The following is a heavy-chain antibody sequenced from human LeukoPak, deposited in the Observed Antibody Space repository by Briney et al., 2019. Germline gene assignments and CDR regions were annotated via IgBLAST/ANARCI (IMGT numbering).Heavy chain of an antibody. CDR1: GSRSTSYG. Sequence: GASVKVSCKVSGSRSTSYGINWVRQAPGQGLEWMGWINRYNGKTNYGQKFQGRVTMTIDTATSTAYMELRSLRFDDTAVYYCARDLGVTTKDPFEYWGQGTLVTVPS. J-gene: IGHJ4*02. D-gene: IGHD4-4*01. V-gene: IGHV1-18*01. CDR3: ARDLGVTTKDPFEY. CDR2: INRYNGKT.